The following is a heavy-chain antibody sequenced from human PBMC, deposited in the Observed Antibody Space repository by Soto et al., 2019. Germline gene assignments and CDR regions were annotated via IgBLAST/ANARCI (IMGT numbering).Heavy chain of an antibody. CDR1: GYSFTSYW. V-gene: IGHV5-10-1*01. Sequence: GGALKISCKGSGYSFTSYWMSWVRQMPGKGLEWVGRIDPSDSYTNYSPSFQGHVTISADKSISTAYLQWSSLKASDAAMYYCARSSMNQYQLLLGYYYYYGMDVWGQGTTVTVSS. D-gene: IGHD2-2*01. J-gene: IGHJ6*02. CDR3: ARSSMNQYQLLLGYYYYYGMDV. CDR2: IDPSDSYT.